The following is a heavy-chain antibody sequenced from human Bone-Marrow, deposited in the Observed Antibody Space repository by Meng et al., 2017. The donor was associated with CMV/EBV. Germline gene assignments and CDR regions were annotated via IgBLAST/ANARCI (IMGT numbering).Heavy chain of an antibody. Sequence: GESLKISCAASGFTFSSYSMNWVRQAPGKGLEWVSSISSSSSYIYYADSVKGRFTISRDNAKNSLYLQMNSLRAEDTAVYYCAKDPSIAVAHFDYWGQGTLVTVSS. V-gene: IGHV3-21*01. D-gene: IGHD6-19*01. CDR2: ISSSSSYI. J-gene: IGHJ4*02. CDR1: GFTFSSYS. CDR3: AKDPSIAVAHFDY.